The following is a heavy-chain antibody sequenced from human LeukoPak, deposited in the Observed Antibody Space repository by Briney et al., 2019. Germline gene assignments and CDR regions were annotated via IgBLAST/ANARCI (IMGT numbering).Heavy chain of an antibody. CDR2: IYTRGCT. V-gene: IGHV4-4*07. Sequence: SETLSLTRPFSGCTISRYYWSWIRQPAAKVLEGVGRIYTRGCTNYNLSLKSRVTMSVDTSKNQCSLKLSFVTAADTAVYFCARDDYYDSSGYYPFSYWGQGTLVTVSS. D-gene: IGHD3-22*01. CDR3: ARDDYYDSSGYYPFSY. J-gene: IGHJ4*02. CDR1: GCTISRYY.